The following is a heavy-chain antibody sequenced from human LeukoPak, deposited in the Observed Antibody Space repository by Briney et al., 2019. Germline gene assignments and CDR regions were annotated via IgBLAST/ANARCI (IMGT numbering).Heavy chain of an antibody. D-gene: IGHD2-8*01. CDR2: ITTSGGST. CDR3: AKDSLVLDY. J-gene: IGHJ4*02. Sequence: PGGSLRPSCAASGFTFSNYAMSWARQAPGKGLEWVSAITTSGGSTYSADSVKGRFTISRDNSKNTLCLQMNSLRAEDTAVYYCAKDSLVLDYWGQGTLVTVSS. CDR1: GFTFSNYA. V-gene: IGHV3-23*01.